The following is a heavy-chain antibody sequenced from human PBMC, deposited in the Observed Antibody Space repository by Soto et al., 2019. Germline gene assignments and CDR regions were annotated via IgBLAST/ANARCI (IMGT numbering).Heavy chain of an antibody. CDR1: GFTFSGST. CDR3: TGGYCTGGTCYSGYFQP. J-gene: IGHJ1*01. D-gene: IGHD2-15*01. CDR2: IRSKANDYAT. Sequence: EVQLVQSGGGLVQPGGSLKLSCAASGFTFSGSTVHWVRQASGEGLQWVGRIRSKANDYATTYIASVKGRFTISRDDSRNTAYLQMSAPKTEDTAVYYCTGGYCTGGTCYSGYFQPWGQGAWLLSSQ. V-gene: IGHV3-73*02.